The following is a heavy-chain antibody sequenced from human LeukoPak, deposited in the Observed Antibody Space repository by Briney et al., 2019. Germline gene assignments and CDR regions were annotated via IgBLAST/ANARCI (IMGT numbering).Heavy chain of an antibody. CDR1: GFPFSFYE. Sequence: GGSLRLSCAVSGFPFSFYEINWVRQAPGKGLDWVSNIGSSGRTRYYADSAKGRFSISRDNAKNSLFLQMNSLRVEDTGVYYCALLAVASDFDYWGQGALATVSS. V-gene: IGHV3-48*03. CDR3: ALLAVASDFDY. D-gene: IGHD6-19*01. J-gene: IGHJ4*02. CDR2: IGSSGRTR.